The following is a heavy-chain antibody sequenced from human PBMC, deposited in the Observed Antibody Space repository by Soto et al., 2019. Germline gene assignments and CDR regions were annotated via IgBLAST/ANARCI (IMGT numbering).Heavy chain of an antibody. Sequence: ASVKVSCKTSGYTFVAYYISWLRQAPGQGIEWMGWISPHSGKTNYIEDLQGRVTLTADTSTSTAYMELRNLRSDDTAVYFCARGSSHYFDYWGQGTLVTVS. CDR2: ISPHSGKT. D-gene: IGHD6-19*01. CDR3: ARGSSHYFDY. V-gene: IGHV1-18*01. J-gene: IGHJ4*02. CDR1: GYTFVAYY.